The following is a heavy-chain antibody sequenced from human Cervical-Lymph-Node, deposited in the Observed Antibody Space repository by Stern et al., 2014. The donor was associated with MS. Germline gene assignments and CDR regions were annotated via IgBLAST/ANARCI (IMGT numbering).Heavy chain of an antibody. Sequence: QVQLVESGAEVKKPGASVKVSCKASGYTFTSYGISWVRQAPGQGLECMGWISAYDGNTNYAQKLQGRVIMTTDTSTSTAYMELRSLRSDDTAVYYCARDSGYSSSWYPWYFDYWGQGTLVTVSS. J-gene: IGHJ4*02. CDR1: GYTFTSYG. CDR3: ARDSGYSSSWYPWYFDY. D-gene: IGHD6-13*01. V-gene: IGHV1-18*01. CDR2: ISAYDGNT.